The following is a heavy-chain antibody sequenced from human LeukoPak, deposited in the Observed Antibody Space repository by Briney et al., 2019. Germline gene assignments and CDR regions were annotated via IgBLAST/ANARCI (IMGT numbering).Heavy chain of an antibody. CDR2: ISSSSSYI. CDR3: ARVRQQFGYYGMGV. D-gene: IGHD6-13*01. V-gene: IGHV3-21*01. J-gene: IGHJ6*02. Sequence: GGSLRLSCAASGFTFSSYSMNWVRQAPGKGLEWVSSISSSSSYIYYADSVKGRFTISRDNAKNSLYLQMNSLRAEDTAVYYCARVRQQFGYYGMGVWGQGTTVTVSS. CDR1: GFTFSSYS.